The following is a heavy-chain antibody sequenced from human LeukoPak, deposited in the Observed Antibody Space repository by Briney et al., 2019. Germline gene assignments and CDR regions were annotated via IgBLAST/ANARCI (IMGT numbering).Heavy chain of an antibody. Sequence: SETLSLTCTVSGGSISSYYWSWIRQPPGKGLEWIGYIYYSGSTNYNPSLKSRVTMSVDTSKNQFSLKLSSVTAADTAVYYCARGEIVSSSWYPLDYWGQGTLVTVSS. D-gene: IGHD6-13*01. CDR3: ARGEIVSSSWYPLDY. CDR2: IYYSGST. J-gene: IGHJ4*02. CDR1: GGSISSYY. V-gene: IGHV4-59*12.